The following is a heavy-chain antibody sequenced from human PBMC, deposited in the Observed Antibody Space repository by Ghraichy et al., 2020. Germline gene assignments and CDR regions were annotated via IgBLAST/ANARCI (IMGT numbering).Heavy chain of an antibody. CDR3: ASSARGSGSYTRSYYYYGMDV. J-gene: IGHJ6*02. D-gene: IGHD3-10*01. V-gene: IGHV3-66*02. CDR2: IYSGGST. CDR1: GFTVSSNY. Sequence: GGSLRLSCAASGFTVSSNYMSWVRQAPGKGLEWVSVIYSGGSTYYADSVKGRFTISRDNSKNTLYLQMNSLRAEDTAVYYCASSARGSGSYTRSYYYYGMDVWGQGTTVTVSS.